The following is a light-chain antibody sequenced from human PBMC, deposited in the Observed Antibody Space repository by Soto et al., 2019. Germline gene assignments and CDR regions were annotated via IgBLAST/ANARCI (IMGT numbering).Light chain of an antibody. V-gene: IGKV4-1*01. Sequence: DIVMTQSPDSLAVSLGERATINCKSSQSILSSSNNKNYLAWYQQKPGQPPNVLIYWASTRESGVPDRFSGGGYGTEFTLTIGSLQAEDVAVYFCQQYFTPPLTLGGGTKVEIK. CDR3: QQYFTPPLT. CDR2: WAS. CDR1: QSILSSSNNKNY. J-gene: IGKJ4*02.